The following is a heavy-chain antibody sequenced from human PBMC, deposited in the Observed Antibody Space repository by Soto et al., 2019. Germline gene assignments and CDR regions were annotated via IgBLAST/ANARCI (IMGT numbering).Heavy chain of an antibody. V-gene: IGHV3-33*01. CDR2: IWSDGSYK. J-gene: IGHJ4*02. D-gene: IGHD6-19*01. Sequence: QVQLVESGGGVVQPGRSLRLSCAASGFTFSNYGMHWVRQAPGKGLEWVTVIWSDGSYKYYADSVKGRFTISRDNSKNTLCLQMNSLRAEERSVDYCWRSLGAVAGTPQIAYWRQGTLVTVSS. CDR1: GFTFSNYG. CDR3: WRSLGAVAGTPQIAY.